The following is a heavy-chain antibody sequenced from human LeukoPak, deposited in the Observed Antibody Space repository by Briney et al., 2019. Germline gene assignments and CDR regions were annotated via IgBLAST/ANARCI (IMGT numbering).Heavy chain of an antibody. CDR1: GGTFSTHA. CDR3: TTEGGQHPVVAYFDY. Sequence: ASVKVSCKASGGTFSTHAVSWVRQAPGQGLEWMVRIIPMSGTSIYAEKFQGRVTITTDESTSTAYMELTSLRSDDTAMYYCTTEGGQHPVVAYFDYWGQGTLVTVSS. V-gene: IGHV1-69*05. J-gene: IGHJ4*02. CDR2: IIPMSGTS. D-gene: IGHD2-15*01.